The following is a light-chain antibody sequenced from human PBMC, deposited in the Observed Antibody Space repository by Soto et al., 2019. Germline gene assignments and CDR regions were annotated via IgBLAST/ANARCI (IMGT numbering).Light chain of an antibody. CDR2: RNN. CDR1: SSNIGSNY. Sequence: QSVLTQPPSASGTPGQRVTISCSGSSSNIGSNYVYWYQQLPGTAPKLLNYRNNQRPSGVPDRFSGSKSGTSASLAISGLRSEDEADYYCAAWDDSLSGRGVFGGGTKLTVL. V-gene: IGLV1-47*01. J-gene: IGLJ2*01. CDR3: AAWDDSLSGRGV.